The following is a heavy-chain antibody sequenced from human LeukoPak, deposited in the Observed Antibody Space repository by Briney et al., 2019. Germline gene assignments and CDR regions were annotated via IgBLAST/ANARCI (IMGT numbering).Heavy chain of an antibody. V-gene: IGHV5-51*01. J-gene: IGHJ4*02. D-gene: IGHD2-15*01. Sequence: GESLKISCEGSGYSFTSYWIGWVRQMPGKGLEWMGIIYPGDSDTRYSPSFQGQVTISADKSISTAYLQWSSLKASDTAMYYCARSPYCSGGSCYWWYFDYWGQGTLVTVSS. CDR1: GYSFTSYW. CDR2: IYPGDSDT. CDR3: ARSPYCSGGSCYWWYFDY.